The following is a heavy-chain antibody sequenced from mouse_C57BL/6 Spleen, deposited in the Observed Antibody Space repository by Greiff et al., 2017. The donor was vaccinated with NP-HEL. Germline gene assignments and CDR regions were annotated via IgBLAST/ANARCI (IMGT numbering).Heavy chain of an antibody. J-gene: IGHJ4*01. Sequence: QVQLQQSGPALVKPGASVKISCKASGYAFSSSWMNWVKQRPGKGLEWIGRIYPGDGDTNYPVQFQGKATLTADKSSSTAYMQLSRRTAEECAVYFCARQYDGSSRAMDYWGQGTSVTVSS. D-gene: IGHD1-1*01. V-gene: IGHV1-82*01. CDR2: IYPGDGDT. CDR3: ARQYDGSSRAMDY. CDR1: GYAFSSSW.